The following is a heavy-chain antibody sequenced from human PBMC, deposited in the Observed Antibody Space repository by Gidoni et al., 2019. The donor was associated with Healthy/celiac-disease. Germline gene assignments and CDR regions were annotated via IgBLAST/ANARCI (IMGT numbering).Heavy chain of an antibody. CDR1: GFTFSSYG. Sequence: QVQLVESGGGVVQPGGSLRLSCAASGFTFSSYGMHWVRQAPGKVLEWVAFIRYDGSNKYYADSVKGRFTISRDNSKNTLYPQMNSLRAEDTAVYYCAKLETTVVTPALGSDYWGQGTLVTVSS. D-gene: IGHD4-17*01. CDR2: IRYDGSNK. CDR3: AKLETTVVTPALGSDY. V-gene: IGHV3-30*02. J-gene: IGHJ4*02.